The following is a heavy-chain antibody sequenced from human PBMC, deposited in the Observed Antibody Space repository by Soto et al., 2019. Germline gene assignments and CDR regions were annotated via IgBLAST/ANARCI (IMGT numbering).Heavy chain of an antibody. J-gene: IGHJ4*02. CDR3: AKDSRIVVVTAPYDY. V-gene: IGHV3-30*18. CDR2: ISYDGSNK. Sequence: QVQLVESGGGVVQPGRSLRLSCAASGFTFSSYGMHWVRQAPGKGLEWVAVISYDGSNKYYADSVKGRFTISRDNSKNTLNLQRNSLRAEDTAGYYGAKDSRIVVVTAPYDYWGQGTLVTVSS. CDR1: GFTFSSYG. D-gene: IGHD2-21*02.